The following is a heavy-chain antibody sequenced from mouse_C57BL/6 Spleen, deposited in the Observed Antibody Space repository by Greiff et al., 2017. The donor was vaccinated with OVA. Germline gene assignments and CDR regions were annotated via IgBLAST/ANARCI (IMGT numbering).Heavy chain of an antibody. CDR2: IYPSDSET. J-gene: IGHJ2*01. CDR1: GYTFTSYW. CDR3: ARRNYDLFDY. V-gene: IGHV1-61*01. D-gene: IGHD2-4*01. Sequence: QVQLQQPGAELVRPGSSVKLSCKASGYTFTSYWMDWVKQRPGQGLEWIGNIYPSDSETHYNQKFKDKATLTVDKSSSPAYMQLSSLTSEDSAVYYCARRNYDLFDYWGQGTTLTVSS.